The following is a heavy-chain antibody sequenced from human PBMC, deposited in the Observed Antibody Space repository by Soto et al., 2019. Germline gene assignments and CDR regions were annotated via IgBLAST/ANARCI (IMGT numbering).Heavy chain of an antibody. J-gene: IGHJ4*02. CDR1: GFTFSTYW. D-gene: IGHD2-2*03. CDR3: ARGGYCSSTSCSLFDY. CDR2: IRQDGSQK. Sequence: GGSLRLSCAASGFTFSTYWMSWVRQAPGKGLEWVANIRQDGSQKYYVDSVKGRFTISRDNAKNSLYLQMNSLRADDTAVYYCARGGYCSSTSCSLFDYWGQGTLVTVSS. V-gene: IGHV3-7*01.